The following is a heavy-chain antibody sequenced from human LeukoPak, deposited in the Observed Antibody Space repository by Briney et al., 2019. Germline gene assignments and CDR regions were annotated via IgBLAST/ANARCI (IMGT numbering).Heavy chain of an antibody. CDR2: INPNSGGT. V-gene: IGHV1-2*02. CDR3: AREGGLWFGENVYYYYGMDV. CDR1: GYSFTAFY. Sequence: ASVKVSCKASGYSFTAFYIHWVRQAPGQGLEWMGWINPNSGGTNYAQKFQGRVTMTRDTSISTAYMELSRLRSDDTAVYYCAREGGLWFGENVYYYYGMDVWGQGTTVTVSS. J-gene: IGHJ6*02. D-gene: IGHD3-10*01.